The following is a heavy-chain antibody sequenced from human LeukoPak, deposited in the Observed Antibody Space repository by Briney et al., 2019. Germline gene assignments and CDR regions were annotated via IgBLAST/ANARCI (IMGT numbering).Heavy chain of an antibody. CDR3: ARDLSGKDAFDI. CDR2: ISYSGST. J-gene: IGHJ3*02. V-gene: IGHV4-30-4*01. Sequence: SQTLSLTCTVSGGSISSVDYYWSWIRQPPGKGLEWIGYISYSGSTYYSPSLKSRVALSVDTSKNQFSLKLSSVTAADTAVYFCARDLSGKDAFDIWGQGTMVTVSP. D-gene: IGHD3-3*01. CDR1: GGSISSVDYY.